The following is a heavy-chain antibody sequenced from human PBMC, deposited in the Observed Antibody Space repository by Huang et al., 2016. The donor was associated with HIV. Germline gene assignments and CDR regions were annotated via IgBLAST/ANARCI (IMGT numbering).Heavy chain of an antibody. CDR1: GFTFGGYA. V-gene: IGHV3-49*03. Sequence: EVQLVESGGGLVQPGRSLRLSCTGSGFTFGGYAMSWFRRAPGKGRWWVGFIRGKGQGATTEYAASVQGRFTSSRDDSKTIAYLQMNSLKTEDTAIYFCTRVVYSGTYYGFFDYWGQGTLVTVSS. J-gene: IGHJ4*02. D-gene: IGHD1-26*01. CDR2: IRGKGQGATT. CDR3: TRVVYSGTYYGFFDY.